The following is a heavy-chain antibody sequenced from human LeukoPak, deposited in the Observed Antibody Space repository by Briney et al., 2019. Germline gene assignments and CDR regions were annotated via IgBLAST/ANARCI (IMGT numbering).Heavy chain of an antibody. D-gene: IGHD3-22*01. Sequence: SETLSLTCAVYGGSFSGYYWSWIRQPPGKGLEWIGYIYYSGSTYYNPSLKSRVTISVDTSKNQFSLKLSSVTAADTAVYYCARDRYYYDSSGYKYMDVWGKGTTVTVSS. J-gene: IGHJ6*03. V-gene: IGHV4-34*01. CDR3: ARDRYYYDSSGYKYMDV. CDR1: GGSFSGYY. CDR2: IYYSGST.